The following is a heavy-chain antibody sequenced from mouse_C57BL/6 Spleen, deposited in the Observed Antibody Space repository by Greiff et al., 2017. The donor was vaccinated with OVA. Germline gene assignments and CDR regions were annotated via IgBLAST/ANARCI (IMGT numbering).Heavy chain of an antibody. Sequence: VQLQQSGPGLAKPSQTLSLTCSVTGYSITSDYWNWIRKFPGNKLEYMGYISNSGSTDYNPSLKSRISLTRDTSKNHYYLQLNSVTTEDTATYYCARSPYYYGSRYYFDYWGQGTTLTVSS. CDR3: ARSPYYYGSRYYFDY. J-gene: IGHJ2*01. V-gene: IGHV3-8*01. CDR2: ISNSGST. D-gene: IGHD1-1*01. CDR1: GYSITSDY.